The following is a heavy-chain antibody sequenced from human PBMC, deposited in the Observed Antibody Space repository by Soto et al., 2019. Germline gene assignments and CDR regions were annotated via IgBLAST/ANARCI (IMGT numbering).Heavy chain of an antibody. V-gene: IGHV4-31*03. CDR1: GGSISSAGYY. Sequence: SETLSLTCTVSGGSISSAGYYWSWLRQHPGKGREWIGYTYYGGNTYYNPPLQSRVAISFDTSESQVSLNLNSVTAADTAVYYCARESFNRYYFDYWGQGTLVTVSS. J-gene: IGHJ4*02. D-gene: IGHD1-26*01. CDR3: ARESFNRYYFDY. CDR2: TYYGGNT.